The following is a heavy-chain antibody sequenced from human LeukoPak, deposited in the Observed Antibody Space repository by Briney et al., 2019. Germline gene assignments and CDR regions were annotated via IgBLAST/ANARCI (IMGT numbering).Heavy chain of an antibody. J-gene: IGHJ5*02. CDR3: AAPHTAMANWFGP. D-gene: IGHD5-18*01. Sequence: PGGSLRLSCAASGFTFSSYSMNWVRQAPGKGLEWVSYISSSSSAIYYADSVKGRFTISRDNAKNSLYLQMNSLRAEDTAVYYCAAPHTAMANWFGPWGQGTLVTASS. CDR2: ISSSSSAI. CDR1: GFTFSSYS. V-gene: IGHV3-48*04.